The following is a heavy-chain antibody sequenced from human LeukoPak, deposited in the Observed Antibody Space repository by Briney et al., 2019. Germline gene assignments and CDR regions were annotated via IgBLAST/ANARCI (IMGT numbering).Heavy chain of an antibody. CDR1: GFTFSGSV. J-gene: IGHJ4*02. CDR3: TRLWGDCGGDCYSHDF. CDR2: IRSKADSYAT. D-gene: IGHD2-21*02. V-gene: IGHV3-73*01. Sequence: GGSLKLSCVASGFTFSGSVMHWVRQASGKGLEWVGRIRSKADSYATAYAASVKGRFTISRDDSKNTAYLQMNSLRTEDTAVYYCTRLWGDCGGDCYSHDFWGQGTLVTVSS.